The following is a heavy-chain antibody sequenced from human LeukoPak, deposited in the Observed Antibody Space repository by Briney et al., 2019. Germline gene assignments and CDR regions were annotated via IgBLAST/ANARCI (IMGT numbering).Heavy chain of an antibody. J-gene: IGHJ4*02. D-gene: IGHD6-13*01. Sequence: GGSLRLSCAASGFTFSSYAMSWVRQAPGKGLEWVSAISGSGGSTYYADSVMGRFTISRDNSKNTLYLQMNSLRAEDTAVYYCASRGERYSSSWYYHYWGQGTLVTVSS. V-gene: IGHV3-23*01. CDR2: ISGSGGST. CDR1: GFTFSSYA. CDR3: ASRGERYSSSWYYHY.